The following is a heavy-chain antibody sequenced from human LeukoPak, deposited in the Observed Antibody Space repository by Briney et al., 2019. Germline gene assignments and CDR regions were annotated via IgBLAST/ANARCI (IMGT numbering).Heavy chain of an antibody. CDR1: GVTLTNYA. CDR3: ARGSSSSWYNPFDY. CDR2: IIPIHGTT. D-gene: IGHD6-13*01. V-gene: IGHV1-69*13. J-gene: IGHJ4*02. Sequence: ASVKASCKASGVTLTNYAMNWVRQAPGQGLEWMGAIIPIHGTTNSAQKFQGRVTITADESTSTAYMELSSLTSEDTAVYYCARGSSSSWYNPFDYWGQGTLVTVSS.